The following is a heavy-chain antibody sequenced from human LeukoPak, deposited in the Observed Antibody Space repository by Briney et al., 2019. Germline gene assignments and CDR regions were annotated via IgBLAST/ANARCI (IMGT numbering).Heavy chain of an antibody. Sequence: GGSLRLSCAASGFTFSNYAMHWVRQAPGRGLEWAAVTSVDGKNKFYADSVKGRFAIFRDNSKNTLYLQVDNLRAEDTSVYFCARGKGGLYYGSGSQGGYFDFWGQGTRVTVSS. CDR1: GFTFSNYA. D-gene: IGHD3-10*01. CDR3: ARGKGGLYYGSGSQGGYFDF. CDR2: TSVDGKNK. V-gene: IGHV3-30*09. J-gene: IGHJ4*02.